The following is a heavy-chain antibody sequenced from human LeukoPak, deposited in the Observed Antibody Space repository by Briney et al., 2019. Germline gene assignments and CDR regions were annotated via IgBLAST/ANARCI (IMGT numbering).Heavy chain of an antibody. D-gene: IGHD3-10*01. CDR1: GFTFSTYA. CDR2: ISYDGSNK. CDR3: AGAPQNYYGSGTPIFYYYGMDV. J-gene: IGHJ6*02. Sequence: PGRSLRLSCAASGFTFSTYAIHWVRQAPGKGLEWVAVISYDGSNKYYAVSVKGRFSISRDNSKNTLYLQMNSLRAEDTAVYYCAGAPQNYYGSGTPIFYYYGMDVWGQGTTVTVSS. V-gene: IGHV3-30-3*01.